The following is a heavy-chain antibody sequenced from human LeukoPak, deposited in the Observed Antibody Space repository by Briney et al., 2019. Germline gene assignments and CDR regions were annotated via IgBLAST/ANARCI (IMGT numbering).Heavy chain of an antibody. V-gene: IGHV3-23*01. Sequence: GGSLRLSCAASGFTFSSYAMSWVRQAPGKGLEWVSAISGSGGSTYYADSVKGRFTISRDNAKNSLYLQMNSLRAEDTAVYYCAREWELLEAFDYWGQGTLVTVSS. J-gene: IGHJ4*02. CDR2: ISGSGGST. D-gene: IGHD1-26*01. CDR3: AREWELLEAFDY. CDR1: GFTFSSYA.